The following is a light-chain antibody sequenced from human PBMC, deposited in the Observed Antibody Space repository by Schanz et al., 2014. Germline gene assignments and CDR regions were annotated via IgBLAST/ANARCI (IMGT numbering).Light chain of an antibody. V-gene: IGLV2-14*01. CDR1: GSDVGGYNY. J-gene: IGLJ3*02. CDR2: DVS. CDR3: AAWDNSLNGPV. Sequence: QSALTQPASVSGSPGQSITISCTGTGSDVGGYNYVSWYQQHPGKAPKLIIYDVSKRPSGVPDRFSGSKSGTSASLAISGLRSEDEADYYCAAWDNSLNGPVFGGGTKLTVL.